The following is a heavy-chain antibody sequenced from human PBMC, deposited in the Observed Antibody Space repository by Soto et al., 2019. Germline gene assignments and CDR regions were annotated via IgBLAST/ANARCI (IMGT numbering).Heavy chain of an antibody. V-gene: IGHV4-4*02. CDR1: SGSISSSNW. Sequence: QVQLQESGPGLVKPSGTLSLTCAVSSGSISSSNWWSWVRQPPGKGLEWIGEIYHSGSTNYNPSLESRVTVSIVKSNDQSPLTLGCGTAAVPACDYSASGTWQQLTVELDPGGQGTLVTVSS. CDR3: ASGTWQQLTVELDP. CDR2: IYHSGST. D-gene: IGHD6-13*01. J-gene: IGHJ5*02.